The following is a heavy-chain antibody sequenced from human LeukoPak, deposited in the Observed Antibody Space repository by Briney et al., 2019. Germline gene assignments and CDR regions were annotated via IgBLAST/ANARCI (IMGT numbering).Heavy chain of an antibody. CDR2: IIPILGIA. D-gene: IGHD5-24*01. V-gene: IGHV1-69*04. J-gene: IGHJ4*02. CDR1: GYTFTSYY. CDR3: ARGYRGRDGYNLDY. Sequence: ASVKVSCKASGYTFTSYYMHWVRQAPGQGLEWMGRIIPILGIANYAQKFQGRVTITADKSTSTAYMELSSLRSEDTAVYYCARGYRGRDGYNLDYWGQGTLVTVSS.